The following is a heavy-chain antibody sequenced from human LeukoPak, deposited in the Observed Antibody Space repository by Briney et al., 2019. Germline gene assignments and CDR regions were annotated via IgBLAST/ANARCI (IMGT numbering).Heavy chain of an antibody. CDR2: IYSGGST. Sequence: GGSLRLSCAASGFTVSSNYMSWVRQPPGKGLEWVSVIYSGGSTYYADSVKGRFTISRDNSKNTLYLQMNSLRAEDTAVYYCARGYGSGSYYNAFDIWGQGTMVTVSS. J-gene: IGHJ3*02. V-gene: IGHV3-66*01. D-gene: IGHD3-10*01. CDR3: ARGYGSGSYYNAFDI. CDR1: GFTVSSNY.